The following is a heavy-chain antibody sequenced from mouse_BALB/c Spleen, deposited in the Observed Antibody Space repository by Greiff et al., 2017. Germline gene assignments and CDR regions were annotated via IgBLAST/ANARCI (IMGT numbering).Heavy chain of an antibody. CDR2: IWAGGST. D-gene: IGHD2-1*01. V-gene: IGHV2-9*02. CDR3: ARGVYGNYWYFDV. Sequence: VQRVESGPGLVAPSQSLSITCTVSGFSLTSYGVHWVRQPPGKGLEWLGVIWAGGSTNYNSALMSRLSISKDNSKSQVFLKMNSLQTDDTAMYYCARGVYGNYWYFDVWGAGTTVTVSS. CDR1: GFSLTSYG. J-gene: IGHJ1*01.